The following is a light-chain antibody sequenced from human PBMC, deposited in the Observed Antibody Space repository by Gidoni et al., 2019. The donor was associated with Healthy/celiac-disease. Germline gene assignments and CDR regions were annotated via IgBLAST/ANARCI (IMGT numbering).Light chain of an antibody. J-gene: IGKJ1*01. CDR2: GAS. CDR3: KQYGT. V-gene: IGKV3-20*01. Sequence: VLTQSPGTLSLSPGERATLSCRASQSVSSSYLAWYQQKPGQAPRLLIYGASSRATGIPDRFSGSGSGTDFTLTISRLEPEDFAVYYCKQYGTFGQXTKVEIK. CDR1: QSVSSSY.